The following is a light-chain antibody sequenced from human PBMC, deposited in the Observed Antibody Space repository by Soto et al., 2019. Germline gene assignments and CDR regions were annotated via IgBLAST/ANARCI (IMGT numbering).Light chain of an antibody. V-gene: IGLV1-47*01. J-gene: IGLJ3*02. Sequence: QSVLTQPPSASGTPGQRVTISCSGGYYNIGKNLVYWYQQRPGTAPELLIYKTSQRPSGVPDRFSASNSGSSASLAISGFRSQDEADYYCAAWDDSLSAWVFGGGTKVTVL. CDR3: AAWDDSLSAWV. CDR1: YYNIGKNL. CDR2: KTS.